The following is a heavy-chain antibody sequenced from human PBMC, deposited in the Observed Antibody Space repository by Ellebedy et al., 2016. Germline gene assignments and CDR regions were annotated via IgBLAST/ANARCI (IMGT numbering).Heavy chain of an antibody. Sequence: SETLSLTXTVSGGSISSYYWSWIRQPPGKGLEWIGYIYYSGSTNYNPSLKSRVTISVDTFKNQFSLKLSSVTAADTAVYYRARQEADDPDYWGQGTLVTVSS. J-gene: IGHJ4*02. CDR1: GGSISSYY. CDR2: IYYSGST. D-gene: IGHD1-1*01. V-gene: IGHV4-59*01. CDR3: ARQEADDPDY.